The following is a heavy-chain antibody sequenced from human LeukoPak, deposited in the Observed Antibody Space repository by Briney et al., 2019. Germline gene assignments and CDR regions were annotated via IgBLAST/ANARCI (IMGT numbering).Heavy chain of an antibody. CDR1: GFTVSSDY. J-gene: IGHJ4*02. Sequence: GSLRLSCAASGFTVSSDYISWVRQAPGKGLEWVSVIYSGGSTYYADSVKGRFTISRDNSKSTLYIQMNSLRAEDTAVYYCARARRYCSSTSCYSPVGYWGQGTLVTVSS. CDR2: IYSGGST. V-gene: IGHV3-53*01. CDR3: ARARRYCSSTSCYSPVGY. D-gene: IGHD2-2*01.